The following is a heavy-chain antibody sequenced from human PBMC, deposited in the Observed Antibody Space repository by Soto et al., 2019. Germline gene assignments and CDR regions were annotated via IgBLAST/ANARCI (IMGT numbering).Heavy chain of an antibody. Sequence: QVQLQESGPGLVKPSQTLSLTCTVSGGSISSGGYYWSWIRQHPGKGLEWIGYIYYSGSTYYNPALKSRVTISVGTSKSQSSLKLSSVTAAVTAVYYCAWWQTRGGGMDVWGQETTVTVSS. CDR2: IYYSGST. D-gene: IGHD2-15*01. V-gene: IGHV4-31*03. CDR3: AWWQTRGGGMDV. J-gene: IGHJ6*02. CDR1: GGSISSGGYY.